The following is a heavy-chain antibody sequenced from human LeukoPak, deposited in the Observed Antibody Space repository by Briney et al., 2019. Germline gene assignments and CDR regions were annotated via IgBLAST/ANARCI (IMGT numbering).Heavy chain of an antibody. CDR2: IYYSGRT. V-gene: IGHV4-59*01. J-gene: IGHJ6*03. Sequence: SETLSLTCTVSGGSISNYFWTWIRQPPGKGLEWIGYIYYSGRTNYNPSLKSPVTLSVDTSKNQFSLKLSSVTAADTAVYYCARAGRGYNYGFVPSEVDYYYYYMDVWGKGTTVTVSS. CDR1: GGSISNYF. D-gene: IGHD5-18*01. CDR3: ARAGRGYNYGFVPSEVDYYYYYMDV.